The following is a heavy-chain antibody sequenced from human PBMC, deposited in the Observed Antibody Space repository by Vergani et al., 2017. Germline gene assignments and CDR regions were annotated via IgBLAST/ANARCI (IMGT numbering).Heavy chain of an antibody. V-gene: IGHV3-30*01. CDR2: ISYDGSNK. CDR1: GFTFSSYA. Sequence: QVQLVESGGGVVQPGRSLRLSCAASGFTFSSYAMHWVRQAPGKGLEWVAVISYDGSNKYYADSVKGRFTISRDNSKNTLYLQMNSLRAEYTAVYYCARSIAVADHQDDYWGQGTLVIVSS. D-gene: IGHD6-19*01. J-gene: IGHJ4*02. CDR3: ARSIAVADHQDDY.